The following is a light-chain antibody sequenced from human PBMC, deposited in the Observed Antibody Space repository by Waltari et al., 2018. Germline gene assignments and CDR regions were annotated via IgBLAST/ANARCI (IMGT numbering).Light chain of an antibody. CDR3: QLYDSAWT. V-gene: IGKV3-20*01. CDR1: QSVSTSY. Sequence: IVLTQSPGTLSLSPGDVATLSCRNSQSVSTSYVAWYQQKPGQAPRPLIYDTSSRATGIPDRFSGSGSGTDFTLTISSLKPEDFAVYYCQLYDSAWTFGQGTKVEIK. CDR2: DTS. J-gene: IGKJ1*01.